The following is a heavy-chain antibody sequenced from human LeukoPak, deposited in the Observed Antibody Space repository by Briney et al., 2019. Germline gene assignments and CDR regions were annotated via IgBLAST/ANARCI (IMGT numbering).Heavy chain of an antibody. CDR2: IYPGDSDT. CDR3: ARRAPLTDDAFDI. Sequence: GESLKISCKGSGYSFTSYWIGWVRQMPGKGLEWMGIIYPGDSDTRYSPSFQGQVTISADKSISTAYLQWSSLKASDTAMYYCARRAPLTDDAFDIWGQGTMVTISS. J-gene: IGHJ3*02. CDR1: GYSFTSYW. V-gene: IGHV5-51*01.